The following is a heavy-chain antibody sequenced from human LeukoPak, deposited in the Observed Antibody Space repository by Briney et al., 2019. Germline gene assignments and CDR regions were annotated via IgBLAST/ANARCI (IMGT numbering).Heavy chain of an antibody. J-gene: IGHJ4*02. V-gene: IGHV4-4*07. CDR3: ARGISMVRGNQHFDY. Sequence: PSETLSLTCTVSGVSISSYYWSWIRQPAGKGLEWIGRIYTSGSTNYNPSLKSRVTMSVDTSKNQFSLKLSSVTAADTAVYYCARGISMVRGNQHFDYWGQGTLVTVSS. D-gene: IGHD3-10*01. CDR2: IYTSGST. CDR1: GVSISSYY.